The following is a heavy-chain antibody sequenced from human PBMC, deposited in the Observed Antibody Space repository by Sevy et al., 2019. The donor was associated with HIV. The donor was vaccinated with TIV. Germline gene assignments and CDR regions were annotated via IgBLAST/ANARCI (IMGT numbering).Heavy chain of an antibody. CDR2: LDNSGDNT. D-gene: IGHD6-19*01. J-gene: IGHJ4*02. CDR3: AKDGGGWNYFDY. Sequence: GGSLRLSCAASGFTFDNYAMSWVRQTPGKGLEWVSTLDNSGDNTYNADSVKGRFTISRDNSKNTLYLQMDSLRAEDTAIYYCAKDGGGWNYFDYSGQGTLVTVSS. V-gene: IGHV3-23*01. CDR1: GFTFDNYA.